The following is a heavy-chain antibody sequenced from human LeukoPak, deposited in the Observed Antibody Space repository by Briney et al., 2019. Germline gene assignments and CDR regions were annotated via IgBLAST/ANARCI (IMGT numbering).Heavy chain of an antibody. D-gene: IGHD2/OR15-2a*01. CDR3: ARCQGHYLSLKNWFDS. CDR1: GYIFTNYA. V-gene: IGHV1-3*01. J-gene: IGHJ5*01. CDR2: IIPGSANT. Sequence: GASVRVSCKASGYIFTNYAIHWVRQAPGQRLEWVGWIIPGSANTKYSKKFQGRVTITSDTSASTVYMELSDLRSDDTAVYYCARCQGHYLSLKNWFDSWGQGTLVTVSS.